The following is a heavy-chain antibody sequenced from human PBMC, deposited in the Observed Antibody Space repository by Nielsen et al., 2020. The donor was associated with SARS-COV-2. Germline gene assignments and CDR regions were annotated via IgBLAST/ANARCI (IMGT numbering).Heavy chain of an antibody. CDR3: ARGGRYCSSTSCYTLGGWFDP. D-gene: IGHD2-2*02. V-gene: IGHV6-1*01. Sequence: WIRQSPSRGLEWLGRTYYRSKWYNDYAVSVKSRITINPDTSKNQFSLHLNSVTPEDTAVYYCARGGRYCSSTSCYTLGGWFDPWGQGTLVTVSS. CDR2: TYYRSKWYN. J-gene: IGHJ5*02.